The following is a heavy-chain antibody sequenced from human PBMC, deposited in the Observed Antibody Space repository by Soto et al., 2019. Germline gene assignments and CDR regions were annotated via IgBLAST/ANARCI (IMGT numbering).Heavy chain of an antibody. V-gene: IGHV4-34*01. CDR3: ARPSNWNDVGDFDI. Sequence: QVQLQQWGAGLLKPSETLSLTCAVYGGSFSGYYWSWIRQPPGKGLEWIGEINHSGSTNYNPSLKSRVTISVDTSKNQFSLKLSSVTAADTAVYFCARPSNWNDVGDFDIWGQGTMVTVSS. CDR1: GGSFSGYY. J-gene: IGHJ3*02. D-gene: IGHD1-20*01. CDR2: INHSGST.